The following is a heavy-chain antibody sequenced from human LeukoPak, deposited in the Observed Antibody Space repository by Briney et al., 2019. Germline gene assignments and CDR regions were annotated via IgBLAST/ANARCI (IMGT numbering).Heavy chain of an antibody. CDR2: ISISSSEI. J-gene: IGHJ4*02. D-gene: IGHD6-13*01. V-gene: IGHV3-21*01. CDR1: GCTFSSGS. Sequence: PGGTLRFSCAASGCTFSSGSMNWVCQAPREGLEWVSSISISSSEIYYADPAKGRFTISRDNAKNSLYLQMHSLISEDTAVYYCGRSKVAADYWGQGTLVTVSS. CDR3: GRSKVAADY.